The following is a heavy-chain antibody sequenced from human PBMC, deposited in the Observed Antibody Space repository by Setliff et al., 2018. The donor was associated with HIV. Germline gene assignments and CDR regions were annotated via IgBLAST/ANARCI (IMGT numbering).Heavy chain of an antibody. D-gene: IGHD4-17*01. Sequence: SETLSLTCAVSGYSISSGCYWGWIRQPPGKGLEWIGSMYHTGSTYYSPSLNSRFTISVDTSKNQFSLKLRSVTAADTAVYYCARQPLYNDYGWRSYYFDYWGQRSLVTVSS. CDR1: GYSISSGCY. V-gene: IGHV4-38-2*01. CDR2: MYHTGST. CDR3: ARQPLYNDYGWRSYYFDY. J-gene: IGHJ4*02.